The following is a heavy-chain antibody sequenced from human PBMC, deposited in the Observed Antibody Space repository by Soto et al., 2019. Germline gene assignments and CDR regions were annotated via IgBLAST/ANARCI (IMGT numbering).Heavy chain of an antibody. CDR1: GYTFSTYG. CDR2: LNGGTGQT. J-gene: IGHJ6*02. CDR3: AGGKEKEKFYSYYGMDI. V-gene: IGHV1-3*01. Sequence: QVQVVPSGAEVKKPGASVRVSCKASGYTFSTYGMHWVRQAPGQSLEWMGWLNGGTGQTRYSQRFQDRVIITRDTSASTGYIELRSLRSEDTSVYYCAGGKEKEKFYSYYGMDIWGQGTTVTVSS.